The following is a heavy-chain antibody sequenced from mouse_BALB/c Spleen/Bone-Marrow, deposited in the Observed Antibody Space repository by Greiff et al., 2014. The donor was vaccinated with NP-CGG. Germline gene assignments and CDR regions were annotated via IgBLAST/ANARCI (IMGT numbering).Heavy chain of an antibody. V-gene: IGHV1S29*02. J-gene: IGHJ4*01. CDR3: AITAYYAMDY. CDR1: GYTFTDYN. CDR2: ISPSNGGT. Sequence: EVQLQQSGPELVKPGASVKISCKASGYTFTDYNMYWVKQSHGKSLELIGYISPSNGGTGYNQNFRSKSTLTIDNSSSTAYMELRSLTSEDSAVYYCAITAYYAMDYWGQGTSVTVSS. D-gene: IGHD1-2*01.